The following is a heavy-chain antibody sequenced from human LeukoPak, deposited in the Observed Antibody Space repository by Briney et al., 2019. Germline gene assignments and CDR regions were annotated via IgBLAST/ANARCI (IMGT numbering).Heavy chain of an antibody. V-gene: IGHV4-38-2*02. J-gene: IGHJ4*02. D-gene: IGHD3-10*01. CDR2: IYHSGST. CDR1: GYSISSGYY. CDR3: ARPGITYGSGSGVDY. Sequence: PSETLSLTCTVSGYSISSGYYWGWIRRPPGKGLEWIGSIYHSGSTYYNPSLKSRVTISVDTSKNQFSLKLSSVTAADTAVYYCARPGITYGSGSGVDYWGQGTLVTVSS.